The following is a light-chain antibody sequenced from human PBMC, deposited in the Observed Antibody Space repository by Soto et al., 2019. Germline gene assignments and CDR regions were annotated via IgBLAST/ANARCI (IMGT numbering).Light chain of an antibody. Sequence: QPVLTQPPSVSGAPGQRVTISCTGSSSNIGAGYDVHWYQQLPGTAPKVLIHGNSNRPSGVPDRFSGSKSGTSASLAITGLQAEDEADYYCQSYDSSLSVVFGGGTKLTVL. CDR1: SSNIGAGYD. CDR2: GNS. V-gene: IGLV1-40*01. CDR3: QSYDSSLSVV. J-gene: IGLJ2*01.